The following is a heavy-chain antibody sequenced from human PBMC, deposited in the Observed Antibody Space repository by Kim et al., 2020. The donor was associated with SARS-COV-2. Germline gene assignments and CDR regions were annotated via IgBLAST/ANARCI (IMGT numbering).Heavy chain of an antibody. J-gene: IGHJ6*02. Sequence: SPHDNPSVKRRVTISVDTSKNQCSLKRSSVTAADTAVYYGARDESGGMDVWGQGTTVTVSS. V-gene: IGHV4-34*01. CDR2: SP. CDR3: ARDESGGMDV.